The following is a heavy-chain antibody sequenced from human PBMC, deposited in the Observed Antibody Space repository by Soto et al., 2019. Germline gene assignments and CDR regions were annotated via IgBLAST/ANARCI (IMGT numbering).Heavy chain of an antibody. CDR1: GFTFRTYN. V-gene: IGHV3-48*01. D-gene: IGHD6-19*01. CDR2: ISSSTGTI. CDR3: ARIYGIAVAGALGF. Sequence: EVHLVESGGGLVQPGGSLRLSCAASGFTFRTYNMNWVRQAPGKGLEWVSNISSSTGTIYYADSAKGRFTISRDNAKNSLYLQMNSLRAEDTAVYSCARIYGIAVAGALGFWGQGTLVTVSS. J-gene: IGHJ4*02.